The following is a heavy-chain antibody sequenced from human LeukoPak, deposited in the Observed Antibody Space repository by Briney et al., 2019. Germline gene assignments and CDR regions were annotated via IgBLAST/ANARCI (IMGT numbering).Heavy chain of an antibody. CDR3: AVNYYDSSGYPF. CDR1: GGTFSSYA. Sequence: ASVKVSCKASGGTFSSYAISWVRQAPGQGLEWMGIINPSGGSTSYAQKFQGRVTMTRDTSTSTVYMELSSLRSEDTAVYYCAVNYYDSSGYPFWGQGTLVTVSS. J-gene: IGHJ4*02. D-gene: IGHD3-22*01. CDR2: INPSGGST. V-gene: IGHV1-46*03.